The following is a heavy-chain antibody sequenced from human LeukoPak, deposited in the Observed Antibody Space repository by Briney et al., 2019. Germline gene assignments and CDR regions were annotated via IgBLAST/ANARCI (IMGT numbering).Heavy chain of an antibody. CDR2: IYTSGST. Sequence: SQTLSLTCTVSGGSISSGSYYWSWIRQPAGKGLEWIGRIYTSGSTNYNPSLKSLVTISVETSKNQFSLKLSSVTAADTAVYYCARETPPRGCSGGSCYSTDYYYYYMDVWGKGTTVTVSS. CDR1: GGSISSGSYY. V-gene: IGHV4-61*02. J-gene: IGHJ6*03. CDR3: ARETPPRGCSGGSCYSTDYYYYYMDV. D-gene: IGHD2-15*01.